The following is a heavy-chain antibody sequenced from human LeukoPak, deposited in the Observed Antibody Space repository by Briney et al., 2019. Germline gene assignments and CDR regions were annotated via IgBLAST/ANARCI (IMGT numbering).Heavy chain of an antibody. Sequence: GGSLPLSCAASGFTFSSYAMHWVRQAPGKGLEWVAVISYDGSNKYYADSVKGRFTISRDNSKNTLYLQMNSLRAEDTAVYYCARDNPVTTPSFDIWGQRSIVTVSS. CDR1: GFTFSSYA. CDR3: ARDNPVTTPSFDI. CDR2: ISYDGSNK. J-gene: IGHJ3*02. D-gene: IGHD4-17*01. V-gene: IGHV3-30-3*01.